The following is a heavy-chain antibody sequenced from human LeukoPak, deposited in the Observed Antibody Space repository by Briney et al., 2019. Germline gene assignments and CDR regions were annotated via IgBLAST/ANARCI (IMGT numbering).Heavy chain of an antibody. CDR2: IKSDGSST. V-gene: IGHV3-74*01. D-gene: IGHD3-10*01. J-gene: IGHJ4*02. CDR1: GFTFSSYW. CDR3: ARWSHVSGRWFLDN. Sequence: GRSLRLSCSASGFTFSSYWMYWVRQAPGKGLVWVSDIKSDGSSTTYADSVKGRFTISRDNAKNSLSLQLNTLRAEDTAVYYCARWSHVSGRWFLDNWGRGTLVSVSS.